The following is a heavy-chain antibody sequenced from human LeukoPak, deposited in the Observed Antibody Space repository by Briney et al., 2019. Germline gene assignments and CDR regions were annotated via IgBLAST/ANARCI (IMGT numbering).Heavy chain of an antibody. V-gene: IGHV1-18*01. Sequence: ASVKVSCKASGYTFTSYGISWVRQAPGQGLEWMGWISAYNGNTNYAQKLQGRVTMTTDTSTSTAYMELSRLRSDDTAVYYCAKSRGGRFLEWWYPYYFDYWGQGTLVTVSS. J-gene: IGHJ4*02. CDR2: ISAYNGNT. CDR3: AKSRGGRFLEWWYPYYFDY. CDR1: GYTFTSYG. D-gene: IGHD3-3*01.